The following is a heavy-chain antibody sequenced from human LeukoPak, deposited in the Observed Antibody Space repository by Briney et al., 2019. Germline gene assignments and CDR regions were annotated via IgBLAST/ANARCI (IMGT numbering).Heavy chain of an antibody. D-gene: IGHD3-10*01. J-gene: IGHJ6*02. CDR1: GFPFNGSA. V-gene: IGHV3-73*01. CDR3: AKGMVRGVYYYYGMDV. CDR2: IRSKANSYAT. Sequence: PGGSLRLSCAASGFPFNGSAMHWVRQASGKGLEWVGRIRSKANSYATSYAASVKGRFTISRDDSKNTAYLQMNSLRAEDTAVYYCAKGMVRGVYYYYGMDVWGQGTTVTVSS.